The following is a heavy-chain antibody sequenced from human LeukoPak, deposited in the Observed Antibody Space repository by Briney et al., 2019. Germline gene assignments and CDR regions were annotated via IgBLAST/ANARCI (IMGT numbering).Heavy chain of an antibody. CDR2: IYNSGST. CDR3: ARFDPELYYFDY. D-gene: IGHD3-10*01. Sequence: SQTLSLTCTVSGGSISSGDYYWSWIRQPPGKGLEWTGYIYNSGSTYYNPSLKSRVTISVDTSKNQFSLKLSSVTAADTAMYYCARFDPELYYFDYWGQGTLVTVSS. V-gene: IGHV4-30-4*08. J-gene: IGHJ4*02. CDR1: GGSISSGDYY.